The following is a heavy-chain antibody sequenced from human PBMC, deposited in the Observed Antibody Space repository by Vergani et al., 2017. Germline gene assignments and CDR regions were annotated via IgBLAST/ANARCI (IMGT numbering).Heavy chain of an antibody. CDR1: GYTFTSYG. Sequence: QVQLVQSGAEVKKPGASVKVSCKASGYTFTSYGISWVRQAPGQGLEWMGWISAYNGNTNYAQKLQGRVTMTTDTSTSTAYMELRSLRSDDTAVYYCARDLSGCSSTSCYEGFLFTWGQGTLVTVSS. CDR2: ISAYNGNT. J-gene: IGHJ5*02. CDR3: ARDLSGCSSTSCYEGFLFT. D-gene: IGHD2-2*01. V-gene: IGHV1-18*01.